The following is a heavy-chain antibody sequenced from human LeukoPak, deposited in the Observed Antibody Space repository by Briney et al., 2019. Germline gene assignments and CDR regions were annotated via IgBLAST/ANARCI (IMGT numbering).Heavy chain of an antibody. Sequence: SETLSLTCSVSGGSISSSSSYWGWIRQPPGKGLEWIGSIYYSGSSFDNPSLKSRVTISVDTSKNQFSLKLSSVTAADTAVYYCARVAVEWLRFFDYWGQGTLVTVSS. D-gene: IGHD5-12*01. CDR2: IYYSGSS. CDR1: GGSISSSSSY. J-gene: IGHJ4*02. CDR3: ARVAVEWLRFFDY. V-gene: IGHV4-39*07.